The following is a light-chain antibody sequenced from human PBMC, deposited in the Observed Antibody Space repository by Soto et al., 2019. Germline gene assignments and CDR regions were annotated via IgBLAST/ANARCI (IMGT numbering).Light chain of an antibody. CDR1: DSNIGGTA. Sequence: QSVPTQPPSESATPGQGVILSCSGGDSNIGGTAVNWYQQLPGTAPRLLIYSSNQRPSGVPDRISGSKSGTSASLAISGLQSEDEADYYCAAWDDDLHVWLFGGGTKLTVL. J-gene: IGLJ3*02. CDR2: SSN. CDR3: AAWDDDLHVWL. V-gene: IGLV1-44*01.